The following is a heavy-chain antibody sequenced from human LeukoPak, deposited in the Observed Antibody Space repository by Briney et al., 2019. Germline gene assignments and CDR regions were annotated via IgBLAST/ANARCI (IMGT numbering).Heavy chain of an antibody. CDR3: ARLDVSGSPDY. J-gene: IGHJ4*02. D-gene: IGHD1-26*01. CDR2: IWYDGSNK. CDR1: GFTFSGYA. Sequence: GRSLRLSCATSGFTFSGYALHWVRQAPGKGLEWVAVIWYDGSNKYYADSVKGRFTISRDNAKNSLYLQMNSLRDEDTAVYYCARLDVSGSPDYWGQGTLVTVSS. V-gene: IGHV3-33*08.